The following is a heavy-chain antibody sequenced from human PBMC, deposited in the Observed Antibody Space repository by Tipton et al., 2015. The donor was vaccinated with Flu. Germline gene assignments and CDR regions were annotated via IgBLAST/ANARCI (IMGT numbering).Heavy chain of an antibody. CDR3: ARVGGDYRDTSGFIPWFDL. D-gene: IGHD3-22*01. V-gene: IGHV4-59*01. Sequence: LRLSCTVSGGSISSYYWSWIRQPPGKGLEWIGYIYYSGITNYNPSLKSRVTISVDTSKNQFSLRLSSVTAADTAMYYCARVGGDYRDTSGFIPWFDLWGQGTLVTVSS. CDR2: IYYSGIT. CDR1: GGSISSYY. J-gene: IGHJ5*02.